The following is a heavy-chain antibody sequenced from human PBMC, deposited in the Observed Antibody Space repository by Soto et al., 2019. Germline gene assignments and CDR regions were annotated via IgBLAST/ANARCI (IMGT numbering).Heavy chain of an antibody. D-gene: IGHD2-2*01. V-gene: IGHV3-23*01. CDR3: AKSFCSSSSCFFLLADP. CDR2: ISDTGVPT. Sequence: EVQLLESGGGLVHPGGSLTLTCAASGFDFSSYAMSWVRQAPGNGLECILLISDTGVPTLYPESVKGRFSVSRDNSKDALFRDMNNLRVDDTAMYYCAKSFCSSSSCFFLLADPWGPGAL. CDR1: GFDFSSYA. J-gene: IGHJ5*02.